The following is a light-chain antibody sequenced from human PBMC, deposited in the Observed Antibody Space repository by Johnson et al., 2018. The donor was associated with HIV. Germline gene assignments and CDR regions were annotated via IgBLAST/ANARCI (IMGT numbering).Light chain of an antibody. CDR2: ENN. CDR1: NSNIGNNF. CDR3: GTWDSSLSAHYV. V-gene: IGLV1-51*02. J-gene: IGLJ1*01. Sequence: QSVLSQPPSVSAAPGQKVTISCSGTNSNIGNNFVSWYQQFPGTAPRLLIYENNKRPSGIADRFSGSKSGTSATLGITGLQTGDEADYYCGTWDSSLSAHYVVGTGTKVTVL.